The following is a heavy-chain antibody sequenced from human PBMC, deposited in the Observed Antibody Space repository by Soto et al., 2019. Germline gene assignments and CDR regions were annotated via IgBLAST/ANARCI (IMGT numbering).Heavy chain of an antibody. J-gene: IGHJ2*01. CDR1: GYTFTNYD. CDR2: MNPYSNNA. D-gene: IGHD3-22*01. CDR3: ARGASYYYDKHGDYRNWYFDL. Sequence: QAQLVQSGTEVKKPGASVKVSCQASGYTFTNYDIFWMRQATGAGLEWMGWMNPYSNNAGYAEKVQGRVTMTRDSSTSTAYMELSGLTSEDTAVYYCARGASYYYDKHGDYRNWYFDLWGRGTLLRVSS. V-gene: IGHV1-8*01.